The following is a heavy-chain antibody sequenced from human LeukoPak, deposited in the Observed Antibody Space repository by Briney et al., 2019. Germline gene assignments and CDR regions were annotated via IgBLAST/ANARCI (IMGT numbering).Heavy chain of an antibody. V-gene: IGHV5-51*01. J-gene: IGHJ6*03. Sequence: GESLKISCKGSGYSFTSYWIGWVRQMPGKGLEWMGIIYPGDSDTRYSPSFQGQVTISADKSISTAYLQWSSLKASDTAMYYCARIDIVVVPAAMTGGDYYYYYMDVWGKGTTVTVSS. CDR2: IYPGDSDT. CDR3: ARIDIVVVPAAMTGGDYYYYYMDV. D-gene: IGHD2-2*01. CDR1: GYSFTSYW.